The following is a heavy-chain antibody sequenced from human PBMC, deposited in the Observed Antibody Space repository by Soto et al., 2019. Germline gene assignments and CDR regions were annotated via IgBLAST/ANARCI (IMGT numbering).Heavy chain of an antibody. CDR3: AKDLVVGYYDFWSGYYSDY. Sequence: GGSLRLSCAASGFTFSSYGMHWVRQAPGKGLEWVAVISYDGSNKYYADSVKGRFTIPRDNSKNTLYLQMNSLRAEDTAVYYCAKDLVVGYYDFWSGYYSDYWGQGTLVTVSS. CDR1: GFTFSSYG. CDR2: ISYDGSNK. V-gene: IGHV3-30*18. D-gene: IGHD3-3*01. J-gene: IGHJ4*02.